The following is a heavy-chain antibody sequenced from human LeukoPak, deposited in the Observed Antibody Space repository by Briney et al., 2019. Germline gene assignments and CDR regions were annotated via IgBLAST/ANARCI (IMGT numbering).Heavy chain of an antibody. CDR1: GGSISSSSYY. J-gene: IGHJ4*02. D-gene: IGHD6-13*01. V-gene: IGHV4-39*07. CDR3: ASSASIAAAGTGGDY. CDR2: IYYSGST. Sequence: PSETLSLTCTVSGGSISSSSYYWGWIPQPPGKGLEWIGSIYYSGSTYYNPSLKSRVTISVDTSKNQFSLKLSSVTAADTAVYYCASSASIAAAGTGGDYWGQGTLVTVSS.